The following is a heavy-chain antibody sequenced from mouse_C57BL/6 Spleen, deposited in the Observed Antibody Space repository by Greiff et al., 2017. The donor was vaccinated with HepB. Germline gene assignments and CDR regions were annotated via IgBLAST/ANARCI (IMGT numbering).Heavy chain of an antibody. Sequence: VQLQQSGAELVRPGASVKLSCTASGFNIKDDYMHWVKQRPEQGLEWIGWIDPENGDTEYASKFQGKATITADTSSNTAYLQLSSLPSEDTAVYYCTLTGTRFAYWGQGTLVTVSA. V-gene: IGHV14-4*01. D-gene: IGHD4-1*01. CDR3: TLTGTRFAY. J-gene: IGHJ3*01. CDR2: IDPENGDT. CDR1: GFNIKDDY.